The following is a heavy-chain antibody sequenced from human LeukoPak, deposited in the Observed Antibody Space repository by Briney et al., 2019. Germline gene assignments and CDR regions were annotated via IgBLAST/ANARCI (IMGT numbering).Heavy chain of an antibody. Sequence: GGSLRLSCAASGFTFSSYAMSWFRQAPGKGLDGVSAISGSGGSTYYADSVKGRFTISRDNSKNTLYLQMNSLRAEDTAVYYCAKPPLGYCSGGSCYPPMLWGQGTLVTVSS. CDR1: GFTFSSYA. V-gene: IGHV3-23*01. J-gene: IGHJ4*02. D-gene: IGHD2-15*01. CDR2: ISGSGGST. CDR3: AKPPLGYCSGGSCYPPML.